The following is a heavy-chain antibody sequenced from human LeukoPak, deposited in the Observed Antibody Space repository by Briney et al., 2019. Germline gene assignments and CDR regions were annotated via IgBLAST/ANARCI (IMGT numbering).Heavy chain of an antibody. V-gene: IGHV4-34*01. CDR1: GGSFSGYY. Sequence: SETLSLTCAVYGGSFSGYYWSWIRQPPGKGLEWIGEITHSGSTNYNPSLKSRVTISVDTSKNRFSLKLSSVTAADTAVYYCARGYYGSGSSTYYYYYYMDVWGKGTTVTVSS. CDR3: ARGYYGSGSSTYYYYYYMDV. CDR2: ITHSGST. J-gene: IGHJ6*03. D-gene: IGHD3-10*01.